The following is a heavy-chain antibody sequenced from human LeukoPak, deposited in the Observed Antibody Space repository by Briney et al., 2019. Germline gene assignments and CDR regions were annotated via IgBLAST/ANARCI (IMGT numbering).Heavy chain of an antibody. CDR1: GFTFSNYW. CDR2: IDNAGSIT. J-gene: IGHJ4*02. D-gene: IGHD3-22*01. CDR3: VRSAFHAGSGNYYDY. Sequence: GGSLRLSCAASGFTFSNYWIHWVRQAPGKGLVRVSRIDNAGSITTYADSVKGRFTISRGNAENTLYLQMNSLRVEDTAVYYCVRSAFHAGSGNYYDYWGQGTLVTVSS. V-gene: IGHV3-74*03.